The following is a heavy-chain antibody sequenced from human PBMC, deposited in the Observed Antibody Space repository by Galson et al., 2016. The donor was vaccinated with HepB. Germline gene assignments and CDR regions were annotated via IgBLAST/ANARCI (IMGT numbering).Heavy chain of an antibody. CDR1: GYTVTTYA. Sequence: SVKVSCKASGYTVTTYAMYWVRQAPGQGLEWMGWINDANGDTKSSQKWQGRGTITWDTSANTAYMELSSLRSEDTAVYYCARRHIVATVDYYYYGLDVWGQRTTFTVTS. J-gene: IGHJ6*02. D-gene: IGHD5-12*01. V-gene: IGHV1-3*01. CDR2: INDANGDT. CDR3: ARRHIVATVDYYYYGLDV.